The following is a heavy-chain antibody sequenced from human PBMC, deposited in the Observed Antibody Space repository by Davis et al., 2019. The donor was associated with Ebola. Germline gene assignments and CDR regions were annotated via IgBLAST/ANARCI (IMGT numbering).Heavy chain of an antibody. CDR2: IYYSGST. CDR1: GGSISSYY. CDR3: ARGMAWYSSSWFDH. D-gene: IGHD6-13*01. Sequence: PSETLSLTCTVSGGSISSYYWSWIRQPPGKGLEWIGYIYYSGSTNYNPSLKSRVTISVDTSKNQFSLKLSSVTAADTAVYYCARGMAWYSSSWFDHWGQGTPVTVSS. J-gene: IGHJ5*02. V-gene: IGHV4-59*12.